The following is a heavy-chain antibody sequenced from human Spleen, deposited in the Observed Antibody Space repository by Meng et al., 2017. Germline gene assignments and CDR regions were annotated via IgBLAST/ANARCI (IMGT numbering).Heavy chain of an antibody. D-gene: IGHD3-22*01. J-gene: IGHJ4*02. V-gene: IGHV3-23*01. CDR1: GFTFSSYA. CDR2: ISGSGGST. Sequence: GGSLRLSCAVSGFTFSSYAMSWVRQAPGKGLEWVSAISGSGGSTYYADSVKGRFTISRGNSKNTLYLQMNSLRAEDTAVYYCAKEKYYYDSSGYYYVRYFDYWGQGTLVTVSS. CDR3: AKEKYYYDSSGYYYVRYFDY.